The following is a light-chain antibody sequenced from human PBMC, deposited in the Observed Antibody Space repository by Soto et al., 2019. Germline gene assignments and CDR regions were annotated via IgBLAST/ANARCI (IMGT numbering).Light chain of an antibody. CDR3: SSYASSSALFYV. V-gene: IGLV2-14*01. CDR2: DVS. CDR1: SSDVGGYNY. J-gene: IGLJ1*01. Sequence: QSALTQPASVSGSPGQSITIYCTGNSSDVGGYNYVSWYQQQPGKSSKVMIYDVSNRPSGVSNRFSGSKSGNTASLTISGLQDEDEADYYCSSYASSSALFYVFGSGNKLTVL.